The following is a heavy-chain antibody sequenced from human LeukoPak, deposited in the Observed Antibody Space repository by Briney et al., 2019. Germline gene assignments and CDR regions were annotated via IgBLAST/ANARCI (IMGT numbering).Heavy chain of an antibody. CDR2: IIGNGDST. Sequence: WXRQXXGKGLEYVSSIIGNGDSTYYADSVKGRFTISRDNSKNTLYLQMNSLRAEDTAIYYCAKGSKGTYDYWGQGTLVTVSS. J-gene: IGHJ4*02. CDR3: AKGSKGTYDY. V-gene: IGHV3-23*01.